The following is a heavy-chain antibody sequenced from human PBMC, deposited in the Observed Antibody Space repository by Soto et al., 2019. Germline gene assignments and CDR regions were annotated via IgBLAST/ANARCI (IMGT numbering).Heavy chain of an antibody. J-gene: IGHJ5*02. CDR1: GFSLSTSGVG. Sequence: SGPTLVNPTQTLTLTCTFSGFSLSTSGVGVGWIRQPPGKALEWLALIYWDDDKRYSPSLKSRLTITKDTSKNQVVLTMTNMDPVDTATYYCARTYYDILTGYYNVWDWFDPWGQGTLVTVSS. CDR3: ARTYYDILTGYYNVWDWFDP. CDR2: IYWDDDK. V-gene: IGHV2-5*02. D-gene: IGHD3-9*01.